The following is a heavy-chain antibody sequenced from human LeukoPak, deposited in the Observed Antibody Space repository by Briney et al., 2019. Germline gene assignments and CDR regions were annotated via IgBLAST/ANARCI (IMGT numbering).Heavy chain of an antibody. CDR2: ISGSGSTE. CDR1: GFTFSDYY. V-gene: IGHV3-11*01. CDR3: ARYPVDYYDSSGFDY. Sequence: PGGSLRLSCAASGFTFSDYYMIWIRQAPGKGLECVSYISGSGSTEYYADSVRGRFTISRDNAKNSLYLQMNSLRAEDTAVYYCARYPVDYYDSSGFDYWGQGTLVTVSS. J-gene: IGHJ4*02. D-gene: IGHD3-22*01.